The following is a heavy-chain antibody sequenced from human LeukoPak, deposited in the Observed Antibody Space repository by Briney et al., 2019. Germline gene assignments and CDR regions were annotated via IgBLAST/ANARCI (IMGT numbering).Heavy chain of an antibody. V-gene: IGHV3-15*01. J-gene: IGHJ4*02. CDR3: TTDRRIAHLPLFDY. D-gene: IGHD6-6*01. CDR2: IKGKTDGGTT. Sequence: GGSLRLSCAASGFIFRNAWMSWVRQAPGKGLEWVGHIKGKTDGGTTGYTAPVKGRSTISRDDSENTVYLQMNSLKIEDTAVYYCTTDRRIAHLPLFDYWGQGTLVTVSS. CDR1: GFIFRNAW.